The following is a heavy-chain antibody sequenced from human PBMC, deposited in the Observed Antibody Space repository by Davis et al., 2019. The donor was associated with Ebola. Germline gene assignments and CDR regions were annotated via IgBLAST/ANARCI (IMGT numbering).Heavy chain of an antibody. D-gene: IGHD1-26*01. Sequence: ASVKVSCKASGYTFTGYYMHWVRQAPGQGLEWMGWMNPNSGNTGYAQKLQGRVTMTTDTSTSTAYMELRSLRSDDTAVYYCARGVGATTIDYWGQGTLVTVSS. CDR2: MNPNSGNT. CDR3: ARGVGATTIDY. J-gene: IGHJ4*02. CDR1: GYTFTGYY. V-gene: IGHV1-8*02.